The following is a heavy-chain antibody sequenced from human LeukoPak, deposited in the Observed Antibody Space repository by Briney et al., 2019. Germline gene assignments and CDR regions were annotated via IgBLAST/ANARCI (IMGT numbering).Heavy chain of an antibody. D-gene: IGHD3-10*01. J-gene: IGHJ6*03. V-gene: IGHV1-18*01. CDR1: GYNFNTCG. Sequence: GASVKVSCKASGYNFNTCGISWVRQVPGQGLEWIGWINPSNDNTNYEYKLQDRVTMTTDTSTNTAYMELRSLRSDDTAVYYCARAGFSFGFYQYMDVWGKGTTVIVSS. CDR3: ARAGFSFGFYQYMDV. CDR2: INPSNDNT.